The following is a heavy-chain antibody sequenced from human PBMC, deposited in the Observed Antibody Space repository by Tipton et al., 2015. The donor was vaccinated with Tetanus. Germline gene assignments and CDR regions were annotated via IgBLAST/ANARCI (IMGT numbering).Heavy chain of an antibody. CDR3: ARFSYDSGGFYSYFDS. D-gene: IGHD3-22*01. Sequence: TLSLTCTVSGDSFSGGGYWTWIRQHPGKGLEWLGHIYYSGSANYNPSLKSRLTISIDTSNDQLSLRLTSVTAADTAKYYCARFSYDSGGFYSYFDSWGRGTLVTVSS. J-gene: IGHJ4*02. CDR2: IYYSGSA. CDR1: GDSFSGGGY. V-gene: IGHV4-61*08.